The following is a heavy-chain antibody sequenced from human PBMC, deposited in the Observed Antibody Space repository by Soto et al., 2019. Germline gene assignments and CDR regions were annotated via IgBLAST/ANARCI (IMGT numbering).Heavy chain of an antibody. CDR1: GLTFRDSA. CDR2: IVVGSGNT. D-gene: IGHD4-17*01. Sequence: SVKVSSNASGLTFRDSAVQWVRQRRGHRLEWIGWIVVGSGNTNYAQDFQGRVTISRDMTTDTVYMELSSLRSEDTAVYYCARVALGYDYADVWGHGTTVTVSS. V-gene: IGHV1-58*01. J-gene: IGHJ6*02. CDR3: ARVALGYDYADV.